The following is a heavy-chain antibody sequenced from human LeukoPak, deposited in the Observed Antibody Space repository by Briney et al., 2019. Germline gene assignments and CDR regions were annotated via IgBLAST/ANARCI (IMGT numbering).Heavy chain of an antibody. V-gene: IGHV4-39*07. J-gene: IGHJ3*02. CDR2: IYYSGST. CDR3: ARASTNYDYVWGSYCYDAFDI. CDR1: GGSISSSSYY. Sequence: SETLSLTCTVSGGSISSSSYYWGWIRQPPGKGLEWIGSIYYSGSTYYNPSLKSRVTISVDTSKNQFSLKLSSVTAADTAVYYCARASTNYDYVWGSYCYDAFDIWGQGTTVTVSS. D-gene: IGHD3-16*02.